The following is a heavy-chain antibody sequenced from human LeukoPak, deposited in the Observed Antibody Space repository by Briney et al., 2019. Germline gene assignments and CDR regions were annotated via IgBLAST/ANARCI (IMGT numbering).Heavy chain of an antibody. V-gene: IGHV1-69*13. Sequence: ASVKVSCKASGYTFTSYDINWVRQAPGQGLEWMGGIISIFGTANYAQKFQGRVTITADESTSTAYMELSSLRSEDTAVYYCARGASSSWGYYMDVWGKGTTVTVSS. CDR3: ARGASSSWGYYMDV. J-gene: IGHJ6*03. CDR1: GYTFTSYD. D-gene: IGHD6-13*01. CDR2: IISIFGTA.